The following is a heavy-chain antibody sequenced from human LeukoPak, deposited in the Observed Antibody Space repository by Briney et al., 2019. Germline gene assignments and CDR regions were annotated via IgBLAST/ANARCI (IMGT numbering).Heavy chain of an antibody. CDR3: ARDPQLGPFDY. Sequence: KPSETLSLTCTVSGGSISIYYWSWIRQPAGKGLEWIGRIYTSGRTNYNPSLKSRVTMSVDTSKKQFSLKLSSVTAADTAVYYCARDPQLGPFDYWGQGTLVTVSS. D-gene: IGHD6-6*01. CDR1: GGSISIYY. CDR2: IYTSGRT. J-gene: IGHJ4*02. V-gene: IGHV4-4*07.